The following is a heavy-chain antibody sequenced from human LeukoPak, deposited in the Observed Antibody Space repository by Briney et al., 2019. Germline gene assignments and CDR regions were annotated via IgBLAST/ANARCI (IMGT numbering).Heavy chain of an antibody. CDR1: GGTFSSYA. CDR2: IIPILGIA. Sequence: GASVKVSCKASGGTFSSYAISWVRQAPGQGLEWMGRIIPILGIANYAQKFQGRVTITADKSTSTAYMELSSLRSEDTAVYYCAKDGIVVVPAADAWGQGTLVTVSS. D-gene: IGHD2-2*01. CDR3: AKDGIVVVPAADA. V-gene: IGHV1-69*04. J-gene: IGHJ5*02.